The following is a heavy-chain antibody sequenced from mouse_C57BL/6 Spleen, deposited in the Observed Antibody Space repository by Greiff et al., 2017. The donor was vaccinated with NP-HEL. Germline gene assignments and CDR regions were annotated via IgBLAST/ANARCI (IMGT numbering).Heavy chain of an antibody. CDR3: ASNGRVHYFDY. J-gene: IGHJ2*01. CDR1: GFTFSSYA. D-gene: IGHD2-14*01. Sequence: EVKLVESGGGLVKPGGSLKLSCAASGFTFSSYAMSWVRQTPEKRLEWVATISDGGSYTYYPDNVKGRFTISRDNAKNNLYLQMSHLKSEDTAMYYCASNGRVHYFDYWGQGTTLTVSS. V-gene: IGHV5-4*03. CDR2: ISDGGSYT.